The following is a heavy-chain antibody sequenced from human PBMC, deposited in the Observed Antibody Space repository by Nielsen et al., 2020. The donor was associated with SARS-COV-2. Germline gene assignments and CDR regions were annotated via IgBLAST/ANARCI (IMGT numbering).Heavy chain of an antibody. V-gene: IGHV3-73*01. CDR1: GFSFSVSA. D-gene: IGHD2-2*01. Sequence: GESLKISCAASGFSFSVSAMHWVRQASGRGLEWVGRIRSKANSFATSYAASVKGRFTISRDNSKNTLYLQMNSLRAEDTAVYYCARSLTYQLRLGYFDLWGRGTLVTVSS. J-gene: IGHJ2*01. CDR2: IRSKANSFAT. CDR3: ARSLTYQLRLGYFDL.